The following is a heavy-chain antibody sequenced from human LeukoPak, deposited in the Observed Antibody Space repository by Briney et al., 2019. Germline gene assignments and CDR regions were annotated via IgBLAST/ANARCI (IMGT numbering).Heavy chain of an antibody. CDR2: ISSSSSTI. D-gene: IGHD2-2*01. Sequence: PGGSLRLSCAASGFTFSSYSMNWVRQAPGKGLEWVSYISSSSSTIYYVDSVKGRFTISRDNAKNSLYLQMNSLRAEDTAVYYCARERGVVVPAANEFDYWGQGTLVTVSS. V-gene: IGHV3-48*01. CDR3: ARERGVVVPAANEFDY. CDR1: GFTFSSYS. J-gene: IGHJ4*02.